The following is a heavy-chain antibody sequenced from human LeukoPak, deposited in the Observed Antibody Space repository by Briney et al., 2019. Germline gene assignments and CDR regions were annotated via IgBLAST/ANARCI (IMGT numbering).Heavy chain of an antibody. V-gene: IGHV1-8*01. D-gene: IGHD3-16*01. CDR3: ARVSGVVRVYYYYYGMDV. J-gene: IGHJ6*02. CDR1: GYAFTSYD. Sequence: ASVKVSCKASGYAFTSYDINWVRQATGQGLEWMGWMNPNSGNTGYAQKFQGRVTMTRNTSISTAYMELSSLRSEDTAVYYCARVSGVVRVYYYYYGMDVWGHGTTVTVSS. CDR2: MNPNSGNT.